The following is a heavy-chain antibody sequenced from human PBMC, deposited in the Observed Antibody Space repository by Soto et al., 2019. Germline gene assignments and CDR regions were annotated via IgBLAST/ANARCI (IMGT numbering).Heavy chain of an antibody. Sequence: SGPTLVNPTQALTVTCSFSGLSLSTRGMCVSWIRQPPGKALEWLALIDWGDDKYYSTSLKTRVTISKDTSKNQVVLTMTNMDPVDTATYYCARGYYDILAGYYKHFDFWGQGTLVTVSS. CDR3: ARGYYDILAGYYKHFDF. J-gene: IGHJ4*02. CDR2: IDWGDDK. V-gene: IGHV2-70*01. D-gene: IGHD3-9*01. CDR1: GLSLSTRGMC.